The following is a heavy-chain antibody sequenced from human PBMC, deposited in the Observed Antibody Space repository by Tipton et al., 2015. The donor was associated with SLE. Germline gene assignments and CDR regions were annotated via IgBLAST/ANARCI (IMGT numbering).Heavy chain of an antibody. CDR1: GFTFSSYS. CDR2: ISSSSSYI. CDR3: ARDKGLIAVAGSGDY. D-gene: IGHD6-19*01. J-gene: IGHJ4*02. Sequence: SLRLSCAASGFTFSSYSMNWVRQAPGKGLEWVSSISSSSSYIYYADSVKGRFTISRDNAKNSLYLQMNSLRAEDTAVYYCARDKGLIAVAGSGDYWGQGTLVTVSS. V-gene: IGHV3-21*01.